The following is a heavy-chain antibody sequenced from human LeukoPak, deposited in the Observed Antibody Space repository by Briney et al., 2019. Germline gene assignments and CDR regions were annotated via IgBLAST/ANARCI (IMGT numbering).Heavy chain of an antibody. Sequence: SSETLSLTCAVSGAAVSAYYCSWLRQPPGKGLEWIGYIFYSGSTNYNPSLKSRVTISVDTSNNQFSLKLSSVSADNTAVYYCARHLIVTSGYFYYGMDVWGQGTTVTVSS. CDR1: GAAVSAYY. CDR3: ARHLIVTSGYFYYGMDV. J-gene: IGHJ6*02. V-gene: IGHV4-59*08. CDR2: IFYSGST. D-gene: IGHD1-26*01.